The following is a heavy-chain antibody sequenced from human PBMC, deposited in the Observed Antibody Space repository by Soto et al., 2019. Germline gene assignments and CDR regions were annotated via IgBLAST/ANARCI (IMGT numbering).Heavy chain of an antibody. CDR2: INPNSGGA. V-gene: IGHV1-2*02. CDR1: GYTFSGYY. Sequence: ASVKVSCKASGYTFSGYYIHWLRQAPGQGLEWMGWINPNSGGANYAQKFQGRVTVTRDTPTSTAYMELSRLTSDDTAVYYCARSLTEEYCTINCCYTRPLYGMDVWGQGTTVTVSS. CDR3: ARSLTEEYCTINCCYTRPLYGMDV. D-gene: IGHD2-2*02. J-gene: IGHJ6*02.